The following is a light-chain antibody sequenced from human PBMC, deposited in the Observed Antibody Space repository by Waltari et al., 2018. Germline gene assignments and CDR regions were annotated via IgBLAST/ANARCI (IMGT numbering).Light chain of an antibody. V-gene: IGLV2-8*01. CDR1: SSDVGGYNY. CDR2: EVN. CDR3: SSSAGSKNLV. Sequence: QSALTQPPSASGSPGQSVTISCTGSSSDVGGYNYVPWYQQHPGKAPKLMVYEVNKRPSGVPDRFSGAKSANTASRTVSGLQAEDEADYYCSSSAGSKNLVFGGGTKLTVL. J-gene: IGLJ2*01.